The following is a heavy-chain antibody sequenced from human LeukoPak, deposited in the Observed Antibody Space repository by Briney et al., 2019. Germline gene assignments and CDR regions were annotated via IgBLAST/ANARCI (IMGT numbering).Heavy chain of an antibody. J-gene: IGHJ1*01. Sequence: ASVKVSCKASGYTFPNYGISWVRQAPGQGLEWMGWISGYNGYTNYAQKFQFRVTMTTDTSTSTAYMELRSLTSDDTAVYYCARDKAVTTELTQYFHHWGQGTLVTVSS. CDR2: ISGYNGYT. V-gene: IGHV1-18*01. CDR3: ARDKAVTTELTQYFHH. CDR1: GYTFPNYG. D-gene: IGHD4-11*01.